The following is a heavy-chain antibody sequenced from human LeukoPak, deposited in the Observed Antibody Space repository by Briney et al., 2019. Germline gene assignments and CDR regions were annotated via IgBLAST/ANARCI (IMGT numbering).Heavy chain of an antibody. CDR3: ARGYYGSGSYFTSLRWFDP. Sequence: SETRSLTCTVSGVSISSSSYYWGWIRQPPGKGLEWIGNIYYSGSTYYNPSLKSRVTISVDTSKNQFSLKLSSVTAADTAVYYCARGYYGSGSYFTSLRWFDPWGQGTLVTVSS. J-gene: IGHJ5*02. CDR1: GVSISSSSYY. D-gene: IGHD3-10*01. CDR2: IYYSGST. V-gene: IGHV4-39*07.